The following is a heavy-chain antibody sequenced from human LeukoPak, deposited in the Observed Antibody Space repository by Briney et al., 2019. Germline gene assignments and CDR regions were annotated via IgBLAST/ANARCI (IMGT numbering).Heavy chain of an antibody. J-gene: IGHJ4*02. D-gene: IGHD5-18*01. CDR3: ASTAMVTYFDY. V-gene: IGHV1-2*02. CDR1: GYTFTGYY. CDR2: IDPNNGGT. Sequence: ASVKVSCKASGYTFTGYYMHWVRQAPGQGLEWMGWIDPNNGGTNYAQKFQGRVTMTRDTSISTAYMELSRLRSDDTAVYYCASTAMVTYFDYWGQGTLVTVSS.